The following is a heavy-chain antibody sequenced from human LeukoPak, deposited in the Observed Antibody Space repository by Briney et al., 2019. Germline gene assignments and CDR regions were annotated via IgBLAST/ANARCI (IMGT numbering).Heavy chain of an antibody. V-gene: IGHV4-59*12. CDR1: GGSISSYY. Sequence: PSETLSLTCTVSGGSISSYYWSWIRQPPGRGLEWIGYIYYSGSTSYNPSLKNRVTISIDTSKNQFSLKLSSVTAADTAVYYCAREVVAAAEVDYWGQGTLVTVSS. D-gene: IGHD6-13*01. CDR2: IYYSGST. J-gene: IGHJ4*02. CDR3: AREVVAAAEVDY.